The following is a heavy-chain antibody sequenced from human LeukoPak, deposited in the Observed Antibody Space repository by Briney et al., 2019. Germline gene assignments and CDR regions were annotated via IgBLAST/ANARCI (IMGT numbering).Heavy chain of an antibody. CDR3: ARGSLDGSGSYYGGRNKKFDP. V-gene: IGHV4-34*01. CDR2: INHSGST. CDR1: GFTFDDYG. D-gene: IGHD3-10*01. Sequence: GSLRLSCAASGFTFDDYGMSWVRQPPGKGLEWIGEINHSGSTNYNPSLKSRVTISVDTSKNQFSLKLSSVTAADTAVYYCARGSLDGSGSYYGGRNKKFDPWGQGTLVTVSS. J-gene: IGHJ5*02.